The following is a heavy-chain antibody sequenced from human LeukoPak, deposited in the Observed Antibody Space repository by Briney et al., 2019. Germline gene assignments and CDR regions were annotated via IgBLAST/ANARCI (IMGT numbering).Heavy chain of an antibody. CDR2: INPSGGST. D-gene: IGHD2-2*01. CDR1: GYTFTSYY. Sequence: ASVKVSCKASGYTFTSYYMHWVRQAPGQGLEWMGIINPSGGSTSYAQKFQGRVTMTRDTSTSTVYMELSSLRSEDTAVYYCARGIGYCSSTSCFLPWYWGQGTLVTVSS. V-gene: IGHV1-46*01. J-gene: IGHJ4*02. CDR3: ARGIGYCSSTSCFLPWY.